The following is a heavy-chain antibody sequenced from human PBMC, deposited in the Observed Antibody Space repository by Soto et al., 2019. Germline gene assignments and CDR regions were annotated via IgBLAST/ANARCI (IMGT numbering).Heavy chain of an antibody. CDR2: IIPIFGTA. V-gene: IGHV1-69*01. D-gene: IGHD1-7*01. CDR3: VRAAQPYITGTTFWFDP. CDR1: GGTFSSYA. J-gene: IGHJ5*02. Sequence: QVQLVQSGAEVKKPGSSVKVSCKASGGTFSSYAISWVRQAPGQGLEWMGGIIPIFGTANYAQKFQGRVTITADESTSTAYMELSSLRSEDTAVYYCVRAAQPYITGTTFWFDPWGQGTLVTVSS.